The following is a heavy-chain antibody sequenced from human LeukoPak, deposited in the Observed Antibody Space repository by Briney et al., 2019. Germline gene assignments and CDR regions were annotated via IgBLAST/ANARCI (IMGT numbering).Heavy chain of an antibody. CDR1: GGPFSGYY. V-gene: IGHV4-34*01. CDR2: INHSGST. D-gene: IGHD6-13*01. J-gene: IGHJ5*02. CDR3: ARVYSSSHNWFDP. Sequence: SETLSLTCAVYGGPFSGYYWSWIRQPPGKGLEWIGEINHSGSTNYNPSLKSRVTISVDTSKNQFSLKLSSVTAADTAVYYCARVYSSSHNWFDPWGQGTLVTVSS.